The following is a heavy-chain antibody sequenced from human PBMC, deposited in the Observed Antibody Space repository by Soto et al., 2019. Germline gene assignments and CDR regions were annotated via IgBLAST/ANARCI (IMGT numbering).Heavy chain of an antibody. V-gene: IGHV3-23*01. CDR3: ARNQGVELVPLATVDWFDP. CDR1: GFIFENFG. D-gene: IGHD1-26*01. J-gene: IGHJ5*02. CDR2: ISGSGFKK. Sequence: GGSLRLSCAASGFIFENFGMSWVRQAPGKGLEWISSISGSGFKKYYADSVKGRFTISRDNSKSTVYLELNNLSAEDTAVYHCARNQGVELVPLATVDWFDPWGQGSVVTVSS.